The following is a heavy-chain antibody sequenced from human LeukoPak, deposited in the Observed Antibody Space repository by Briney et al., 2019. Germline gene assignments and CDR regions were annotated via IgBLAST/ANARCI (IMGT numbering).Heavy chain of an antibody. CDR2: ISGSSSSV. CDR3: AKDIRVAAAGNLFDY. D-gene: IGHD6-13*01. Sequence: KAGGSLRLSCAASGFSFRFYSMNWVRQAPGKGLEWVSSISGSSSSVHYADSVKGRFIISRDNAKNSLFLQMNSLRAEDTAVYYCAKDIRVAAAGNLFDYWGQGTLVTVSS. V-gene: IGHV3-21*01. J-gene: IGHJ4*02. CDR1: GFSFRFYS.